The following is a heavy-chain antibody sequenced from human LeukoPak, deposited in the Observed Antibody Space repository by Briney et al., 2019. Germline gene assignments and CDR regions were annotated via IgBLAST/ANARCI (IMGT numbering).Heavy chain of an antibody. Sequence: GGSLRLSGAASGFTFGSYWMTWVRQAPGKGLEWVANMKHDGIEKYYVDSVKGRFTISRDNAKNSLYLQMNGLRAEDTAVYYCAREGREGYNYPALDFWGQGILVTVSS. J-gene: IGHJ4*02. CDR3: AREGREGYNYPALDF. D-gene: IGHD5-24*01. CDR2: MKHDGIEK. V-gene: IGHV3-7*05. CDR1: GFTFGSYW.